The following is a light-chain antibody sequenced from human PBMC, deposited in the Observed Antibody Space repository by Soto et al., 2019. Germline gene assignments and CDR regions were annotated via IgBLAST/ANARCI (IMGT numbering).Light chain of an antibody. CDR3: SSYAGSTHVV. J-gene: IGLJ2*01. V-gene: IGLV2-8*01. CDR1: SSDVGRYDY. CDR2: EVS. Sequence: QSVLTQPPSASGSPGQSVTISCTGTSSDVGRYDYVSWYRQHPGKAPKLMIYEVSKRPSGVPDRFSGSKSGNTASLTVSGLQAEDEADYYCSSYAGSTHVVFGGGTKLTVL.